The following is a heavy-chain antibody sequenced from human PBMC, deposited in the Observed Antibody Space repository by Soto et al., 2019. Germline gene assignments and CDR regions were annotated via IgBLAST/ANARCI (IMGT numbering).Heavy chain of an antibody. Sequence: GGSLRLSCAASGCTFCDYHMSWIRQAPGKGLEWISYISTSGSTIYYADSVKGRFTISRDNTKKSLYLQMNSLRAEDTAIYYCARIRYLDHWGQGTLVTVSS. J-gene: IGHJ4*02. V-gene: IGHV3-11*01. CDR3: ARIRYLDH. CDR2: ISTSGSTI. CDR1: GCTFCDYH. D-gene: IGHD1-20*01.